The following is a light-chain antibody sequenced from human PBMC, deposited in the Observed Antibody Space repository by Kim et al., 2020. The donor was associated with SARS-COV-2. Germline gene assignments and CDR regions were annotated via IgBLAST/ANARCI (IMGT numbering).Light chain of an antibody. CDR3: QQHYNTLYS. CDR1: QNINND. J-gene: IGKJ2*01. Sequence: SASVGDRVTITCRASQNINNDLNWYQQKPGKAPNLLIYAASSLYSGVPSRFSGSGSGTDFTLTISSLQCEDSAIYYCQQHYNTLYSFGQGTKLEI. V-gene: IGKV1-39*01. CDR2: AAS.